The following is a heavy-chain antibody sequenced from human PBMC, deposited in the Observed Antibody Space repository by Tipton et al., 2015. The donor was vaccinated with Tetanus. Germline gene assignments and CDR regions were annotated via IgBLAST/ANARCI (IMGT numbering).Heavy chain of an antibody. CDR3: AKSRGSSTWYPFDS. V-gene: IGHV5-51*01. D-gene: IGHD6-13*01. Sequence: VQLVQSGAEVRKPGESLKISCKTSGYSFTHYWIGWVRQMPGKGLEWMGIIYPGDSDTRYSPSFQGQVTISVDKSLSTAYLEWTSLKASDTAMYYCAKSRGSSTWYPFDSWGQGSLVTVSS. CDR1: GYSFTHYW. CDR2: IYPGDSDT. J-gene: IGHJ4*02.